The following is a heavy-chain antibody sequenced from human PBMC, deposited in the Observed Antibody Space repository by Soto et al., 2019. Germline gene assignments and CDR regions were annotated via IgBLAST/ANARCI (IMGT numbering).Heavy chain of an antibody. Sequence: SETLSLSCTVSGGSISSYYWSWIRQPPGKGLEWIGYIYYSGSTNYNPSLKSRVTISVDTSKNQFSLKLSSVTAADTAVYYCARGIFGLVILAYWGQGTLVTVSS. CDR2: IYYSGST. V-gene: IGHV4-59*01. D-gene: IGHD3-3*01. CDR1: GGSISSYY. CDR3: ARGIFGLVILAY. J-gene: IGHJ4*02.